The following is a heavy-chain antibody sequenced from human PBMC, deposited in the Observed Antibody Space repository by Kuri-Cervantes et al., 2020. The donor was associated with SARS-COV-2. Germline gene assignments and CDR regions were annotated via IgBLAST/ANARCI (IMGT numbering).Heavy chain of an antibody. Sequence: SLKISCAASGFTFSSYGMHWVRQAPGKGLEWVSGISWNSGSIGYADSVKGRFTISRDNAKNSLYLQMNSLRAEDMALYYCAKDTKSYDFWSGGFDYWGQGTLVTVSS. CDR1: GFTFSSYG. J-gene: IGHJ4*02. V-gene: IGHV3-9*03. CDR3: AKDTKSYDFWSGGFDY. D-gene: IGHD3-3*01. CDR2: ISWNSGSI.